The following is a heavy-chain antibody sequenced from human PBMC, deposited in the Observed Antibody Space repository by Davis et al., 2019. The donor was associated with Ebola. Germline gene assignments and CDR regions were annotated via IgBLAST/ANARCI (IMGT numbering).Heavy chain of an antibody. CDR1: GFTFSSYS. D-gene: IGHD3-22*01. CDR3: AREIYSSGYYPYDY. V-gene: IGHV3-48*02. J-gene: IGHJ4*02. CDR2: ISSSSSTI. Sequence: GGSLRLSCAASGFTFSSYSMNWVRQAPGKGLEWVSYISSSSSTIYYADSVKGRFTISRDNAKNSVYLQMNSLRDEDTAVYYCAREIYSSGYYPYDYWGQGTLVTVSS.